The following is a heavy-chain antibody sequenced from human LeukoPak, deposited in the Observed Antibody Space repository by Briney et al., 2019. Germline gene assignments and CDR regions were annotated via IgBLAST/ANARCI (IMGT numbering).Heavy chain of an antibody. V-gene: IGHV4-39*01. CDR1: GGSFSGYY. Sequence: SETLSLTCAAYGGSFSGYYWGWIRQPPGKGLEWNGSIYYSGSTYYNPSLKSRVTISVDTSKNQFSLKLSSVTAADTAVYYCASHLGYSYGYWAKNWFDPWGQGTLVTVSS. J-gene: IGHJ5*02. CDR2: IYYSGST. D-gene: IGHD5-18*01. CDR3: ASHLGYSYGYWAKNWFDP.